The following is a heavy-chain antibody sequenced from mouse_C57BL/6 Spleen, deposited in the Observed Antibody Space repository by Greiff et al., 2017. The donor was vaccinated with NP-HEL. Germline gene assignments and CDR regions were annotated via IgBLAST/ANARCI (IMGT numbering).Heavy chain of an antibody. CDR1: GYTFTSYW. D-gene: IGHD2-12*01. Sequence: VQLQQPGAELVRPGSSVKLSCKASGYTFTSYWMHWVKQRPIQGLEWIGNIDPSDSETHYNQKFKDKATLTVDKSSSTAYMQLSSLTSEDSAVYDCARAYSFYWYFDVWGTGTTVTVSS. CDR3: ARAYSFYWYFDV. CDR2: IDPSDSET. J-gene: IGHJ1*03. V-gene: IGHV1-52*01.